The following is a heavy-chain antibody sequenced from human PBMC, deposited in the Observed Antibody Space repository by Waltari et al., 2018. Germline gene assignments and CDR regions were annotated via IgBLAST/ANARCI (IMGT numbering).Heavy chain of an antibody. CDR3: AREGEGYCSGGSCNWFDP. J-gene: IGHJ5*02. Sequence: QVQLVQSGAEVKKPGASVKVSCKASGYTFTSYDLNWVRQATGQGLEWMGWMNPNSGNTGYAQKFQGRVTITRNTSISTAYMELSSLRSEDTAVYYCAREGEGYCSGGSCNWFDPWGQGTLVTVSS. V-gene: IGHV1-8*03. CDR2: MNPNSGNT. CDR1: GYTFTSYD. D-gene: IGHD2-15*01.